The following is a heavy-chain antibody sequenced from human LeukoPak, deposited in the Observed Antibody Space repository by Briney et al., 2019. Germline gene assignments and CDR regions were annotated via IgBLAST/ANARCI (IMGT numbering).Heavy chain of an antibody. CDR2: ISHSGSTV. J-gene: IGHJ6*02. CDR3: ARYCSSTSCYNDYYYYGMDV. D-gene: IGHD2-2*02. V-gene: IGHV3-11*01. Sequence: GGTLRLSCAASGFTFSDYYMRWIRQAPGKGLEWVSYISHSGSTVYYADSVKGRFTISRDNAKNSLYLQMNSLRAEDTAVYYCARYCSSTSCYNDYYYYGMDVWGQGTTVTVSS. CDR1: GFTFSDYY.